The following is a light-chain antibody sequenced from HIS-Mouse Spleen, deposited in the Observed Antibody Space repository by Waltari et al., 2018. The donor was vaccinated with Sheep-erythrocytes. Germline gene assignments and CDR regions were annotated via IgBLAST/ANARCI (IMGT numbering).Light chain of an antibody. Sequence: AIQMTKYPSSLSESVGDRVTITCRASQGIRNDLGWYQQKPGKAPKLLIYAASSLQSGVPSRFSGSGSGTDFTLTISSLQPEDFATYYCLQDYNYPYTFGQGTKLEIK. V-gene: IGKV1-6*01. J-gene: IGKJ2*01. CDR2: AAS. CDR3: LQDYNYPYT. CDR1: QGIRND.